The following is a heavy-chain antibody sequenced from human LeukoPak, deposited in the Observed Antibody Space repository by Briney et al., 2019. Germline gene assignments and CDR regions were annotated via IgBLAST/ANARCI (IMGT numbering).Heavy chain of an antibody. D-gene: IGHD3-10*01. Sequence: GASVKVSCKVSGNTLTELSMHWVRQAPGQGLEWMGWISAYNGNTNYAQKLQGRVTMTTDTSTSTAYMELRSLRSDDTAVHYCARSGSRYWGQGTLVTVSS. CDR1: GNTLTELS. J-gene: IGHJ4*02. V-gene: IGHV1-18*01. CDR2: ISAYNGNT. CDR3: ARSGSRY.